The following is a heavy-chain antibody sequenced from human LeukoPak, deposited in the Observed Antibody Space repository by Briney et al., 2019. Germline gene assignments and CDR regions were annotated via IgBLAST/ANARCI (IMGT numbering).Heavy chain of an antibody. D-gene: IGHD3-22*01. J-gene: IGHJ4*02. CDR1: GFSFNNFA. Sequence: GGSLRLSCAASGFSFNNFAVSWVRQAPGKGLEWVSAISGSGGSSYYADSVRGRVTISRDNSKNTLYLQMNSLRAEDTAVYYCAKDRSYDSSGYYYVSAFDYWGQGTLVTVSS. V-gene: IGHV3-23*01. CDR3: AKDRSYDSSGYYYVSAFDY. CDR2: ISGSGGSS.